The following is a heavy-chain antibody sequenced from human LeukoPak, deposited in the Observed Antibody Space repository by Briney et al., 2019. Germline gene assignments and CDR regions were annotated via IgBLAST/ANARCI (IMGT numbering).Heavy chain of an antibody. CDR2: IYYSGST. J-gene: IGHJ4*02. Sequence: PSETLSLTCTVSGGSISSSSYYWGWIRQPPGKGLEWIGSIYYSGSTYYNPSLKSRVTISVDTSKNQFSLKLSSVTAADTAVYYCARHYYDSSGYQEFDYWGQGTLVTVSS. V-gene: IGHV4-39*01. CDR3: ARHYYDSSGYQEFDY. D-gene: IGHD3-22*01. CDR1: GGSISSSSYY.